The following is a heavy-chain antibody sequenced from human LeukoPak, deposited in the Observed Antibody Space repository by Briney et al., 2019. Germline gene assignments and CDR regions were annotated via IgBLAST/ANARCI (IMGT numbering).Heavy chain of an antibody. CDR3: ARRISYYYDSSGYYYLDF. D-gene: IGHD3-22*01. Sequence: GGSLRLSCVVSGFTSRIYWMSWVRQAPGKGLEWVANIKPDGSETFYVDSVKGRFTISRDNAKNSLYLQMDSLRAEDTAVYYCARRISYYYDSSGYYYLDFWGQGTLVTVSS. CDR1: GFTSRIYW. J-gene: IGHJ4*02. CDR2: IKPDGSET. V-gene: IGHV3-7*01.